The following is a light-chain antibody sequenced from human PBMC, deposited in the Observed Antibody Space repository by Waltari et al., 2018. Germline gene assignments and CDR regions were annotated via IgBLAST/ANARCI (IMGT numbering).Light chain of an antibody. CDR1: SSNIGDNY. CDR3: GTWDSSLSGAV. CDR2: ENS. V-gene: IGLV1-51*02. J-gene: IGLJ7*01. Sequence: QSVLTQPPSVSAAPGQRVNISCPGGSSNIGDNYVSWYRQFPGPAPKLLIYENSERPSGIPGRFSGSKSGTSATLDITGLQAGDEADYYCGTWDSSLSGAVFGGGTHLTVL.